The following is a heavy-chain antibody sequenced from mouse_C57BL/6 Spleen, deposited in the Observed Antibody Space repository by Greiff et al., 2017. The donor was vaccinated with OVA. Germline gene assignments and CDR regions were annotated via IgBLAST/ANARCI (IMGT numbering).Heavy chain of an antibody. V-gene: IGHV5-4*01. Sequence: EVMLVESGGGLVKPGGSLKLSCAASGFTFSSYAMSWVRQTPEKRLEWVATISDGGSYTYYPENVKGRFTISRDNAKNNLYLQMSHLKSEDTAMYYCARDDGYFDYWGQGTTLTVSS. CDR3: ARDDGYFDY. CDR2: ISDGGSYT. D-gene: IGHD1-1*01. J-gene: IGHJ2*01. CDR1: GFTFSSYA.